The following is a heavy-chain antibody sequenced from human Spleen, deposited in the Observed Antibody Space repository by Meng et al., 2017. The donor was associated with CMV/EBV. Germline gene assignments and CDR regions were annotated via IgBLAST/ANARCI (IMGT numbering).Heavy chain of an antibody. Sequence: GESLKISCAASGFTFSNAWMSWVRQAPGKGLEWVGRIKSKTDGGTTDYAAPVKGRFTISRDDSKNTLYLQMNSLKTEDTAVYYCTTWASSYGFSYWYFDLWGRGTLVTVSS. CDR1: GFTFSNAW. J-gene: IGHJ2*01. CDR3: TTWASSYGFSYWYFDL. CDR2: IKSKTDGGTT. D-gene: IGHD5-18*01. V-gene: IGHV3-15*01.